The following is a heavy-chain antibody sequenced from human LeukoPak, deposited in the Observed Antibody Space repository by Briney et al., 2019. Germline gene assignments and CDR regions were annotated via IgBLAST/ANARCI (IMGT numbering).Heavy chain of an antibody. D-gene: IGHD3-9*01. Sequence: PGGSLSLSCAASGFTLSDYFISWIRQAPGGGLEWVSYISSSGSTLYYADSVKGRFTISRDYSKNTLYLQMHSLRAEDTATYYGAKDLAGPEPRNDILTVPHYGGQGTLVTVSS. CDR3: AKDLAGPEPRNDILTVPHY. V-gene: IGHV3-11*04. CDR1: GFTLSDYF. CDR2: ISSSGSTL. J-gene: IGHJ4*02.